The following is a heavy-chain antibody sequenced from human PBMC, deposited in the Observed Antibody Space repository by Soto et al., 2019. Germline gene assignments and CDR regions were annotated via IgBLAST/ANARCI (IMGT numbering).Heavy chain of an antibody. V-gene: IGHV4-4*02. CDR1: GGSISSSNW. CDR3: ARASYSSSALLDY. J-gene: IGHJ4*02. CDR2: IYHSGST. Sequence: SETLSLTCAVSGGSISSSNWWSWVRQPPGKGLEWIGEIYHSGSTNYNPSLKSRVTISVDTSKNQFSLKLSSVTAADTAVYYCARASYSSSALLDYWGQGTLVTVSS. D-gene: IGHD6-13*01.